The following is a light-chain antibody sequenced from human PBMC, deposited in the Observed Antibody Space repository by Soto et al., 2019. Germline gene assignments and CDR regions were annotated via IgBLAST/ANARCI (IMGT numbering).Light chain of an antibody. Sequence: DVQMTQSPSTLSASVGDRVTITCRASQSISTWLAWYQQKPGKAPKLLIYKASSLRNGVPSRFSGSGSGTEFTLTIYSLQPDDFASYYCQQYTGYPHTFGQGTK. J-gene: IGKJ2*01. CDR1: QSISTW. CDR2: KAS. V-gene: IGKV1-5*03. CDR3: QQYTGYPHT.